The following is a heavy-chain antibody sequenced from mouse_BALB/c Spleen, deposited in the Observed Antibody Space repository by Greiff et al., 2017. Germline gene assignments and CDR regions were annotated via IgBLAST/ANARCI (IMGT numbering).Heavy chain of an antibody. V-gene: IGHV14-1*02. CDR1: GFNIKDYY. J-gene: IGHJ4*01. CDR3: ARGNYRGAMDY. D-gene: IGHD2-1*01. CDR2: IDPENGNT. Sequence: VHVKQSGAELVRPGALVKLSCKASGFNIKDYYMHWVKQRPEQGLEWIGWIDPENGNTIYDPKFQGKASITADTSSNTAYLQLSSLTSEDTAVYYCARGNYRGAMDYWGQGTSVTVSS.